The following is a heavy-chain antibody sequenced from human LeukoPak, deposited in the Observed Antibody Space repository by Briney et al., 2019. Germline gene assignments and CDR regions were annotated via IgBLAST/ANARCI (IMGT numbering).Heavy chain of an antibody. J-gene: IGHJ6*02. V-gene: IGHV4-34*01. D-gene: IGHD6-19*01. CDR1: GGSFSGYY. CDR3: ASMAGRAYYYYYYGMDV. CDR2: INHSGST. Sequence: KPSETLPLTCAVYGGSFSGYYWSWIRQPPGKGLEWIGEINHSGSTNYNPSLKSRVTISVDTSKNQFSLKLSSVTAADTAVYYCASMAGRAYYYYYYGMDVWGQGTTVTVSS.